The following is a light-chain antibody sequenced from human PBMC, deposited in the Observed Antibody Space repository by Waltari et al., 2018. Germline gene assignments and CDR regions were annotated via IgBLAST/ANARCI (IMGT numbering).Light chain of an antibody. CDR3: QQHSNLIT. CDR1: QSVSSY. J-gene: IGKJ5*01. V-gene: IGKV3-11*01. CDR2: DAS. Sequence: EIVLTQSPATLSLSPGETTTLSCRASQSVSSYLAWYQHKPGQAPRLLIYDASNRATGIPARFSGSGSGTDFILTISSLEPEDFAVYYCQQHSNLITFGQGTRLEIK.